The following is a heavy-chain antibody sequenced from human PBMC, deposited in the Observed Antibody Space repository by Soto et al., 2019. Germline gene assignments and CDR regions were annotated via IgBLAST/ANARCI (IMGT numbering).Heavy chain of an antibody. J-gene: IGHJ6*02. CDR2: INPNSGGT. V-gene: IGHV1-2*04. CDR1: GYTLTDFS. CDR3: ARDANSGSYYYYSGMDV. D-gene: IGHD1-26*01. Sequence: ASVKVSCKVSGYTLTDFSMHWLRQAPGKGLEWMGWINPNSGGTNYAQKFQGWVTMTRDTSISTAYMELSRLRSDDTAVYYCARDANSGSYYYYSGMDVWGQGTTVTVSS.